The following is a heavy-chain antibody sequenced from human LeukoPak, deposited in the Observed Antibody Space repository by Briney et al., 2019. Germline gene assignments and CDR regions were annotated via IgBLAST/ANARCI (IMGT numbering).Heavy chain of an antibody. CDR2: IGTIGDT. D-gene: IGHD2-21*01. Sequence: GGSLRLSCAASGFTFSSYDMHWVRQVAGKGLEWVSSIGTIGDTFYPGSVKGRFTISRENAKNSLYLQMNSLRAGDTAVYYCARATVIGSVPVPGYMGVWGKGTTVTVSS. CDR1: GFTFSSYD. CDR3: ARATVIGSVPVPGYMGV. V-gene: IGHV3-13*01. J-gene: IGHJ6*03.